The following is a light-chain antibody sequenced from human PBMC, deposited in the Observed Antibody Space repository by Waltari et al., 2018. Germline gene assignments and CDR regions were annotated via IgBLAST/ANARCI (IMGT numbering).Light chain of an antibody. V-gene: IGLV1-40*01. J-gene: IGLJ3*02. CDR2: GNN. CDR1: SSNIGAGYD. CDR3: QSYDSSLSALV. Sequence: QSVLTQPPSVSGAPGHRVTISCPGDSSNIGAGYDVQWYQQVPLTAPRLLIFGNNNRPSGIPDRFSASKSGTSASLAITGLQADDEADYYCQSYDSSLSALVFGGGTKLTVL.